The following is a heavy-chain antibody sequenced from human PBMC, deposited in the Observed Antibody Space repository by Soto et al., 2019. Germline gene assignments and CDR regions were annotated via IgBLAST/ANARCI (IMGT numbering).Heavy chain of an antibody. CDR1: GFTFSSYG. CDR3: ARGRLTQLWSCFDY. Sequence: QVQLVESGGGVVQPGRSLRLSCAASGFTFSSYGMHWVRQAPGKGLEWVAVIWYDGSNKYYADSVKGRFTISRDNSKNTLYLQMNSLRAEDTAVYYCARGRLTQLWSCFDYWGQGTLVTVSS. V-gene: IGHV3-33*01. CDR2: IWYDGSNK. D-gene: IGHD5-18*01. J-gene: IGHJ4*02.